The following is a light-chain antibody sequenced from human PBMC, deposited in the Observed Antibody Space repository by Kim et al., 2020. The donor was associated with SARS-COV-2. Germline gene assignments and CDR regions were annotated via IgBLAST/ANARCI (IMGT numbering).Light chain of an antibody. Sequence: EIVMTQSPATLSVSPGERATLSCRASPSVSSNLAWYQHKPGQAPRLLIYGASTRATDIPARFSGSGSGTDFTLTISSLQSEDFAVYYCQQYNNWPPGDTFGQGTKLEI. V-gene: IGKV3-15*01. CDR2: GAS. J-gene: IGKJ2*01. CDR1: PSVSSN. CDR3: QQYNNWPPGDT.